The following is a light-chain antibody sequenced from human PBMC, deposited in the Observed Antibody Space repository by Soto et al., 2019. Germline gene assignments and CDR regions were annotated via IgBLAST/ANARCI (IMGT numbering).Light chain of an antibody. J-gene: IGKJ3*01. CDR1: QSLLHSNGYNY. CDR3: MQALQTPFT. Sequence: DIVMTQSPLSLPVTPGEPASISCRSSQSLLHSNGYNYLAGYLQKPGQSPQLLIYLGSNRASGVPDRFSGGGSGTDFTLKISRVEAEDVGVYYCMQALQTPFTFGPGTKVDIK. V-gene: IGKV2-28*01. CDR2: LGS.